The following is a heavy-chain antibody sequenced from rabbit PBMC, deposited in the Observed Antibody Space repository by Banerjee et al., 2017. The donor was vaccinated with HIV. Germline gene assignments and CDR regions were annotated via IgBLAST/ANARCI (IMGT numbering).Heavy chain of an antibody. CDR3: ARGGASSSAYYNDAFDP. Sequence: WAKGRFTISKTSSTTVTLQMTSLTAADTATYFCARGGASSSAYYNDAFDPWGQGTLVTVS. J-gene: IGHJ2*01. V-gene: IGHV1S40*01. D-gene: IGHD1-1*01.